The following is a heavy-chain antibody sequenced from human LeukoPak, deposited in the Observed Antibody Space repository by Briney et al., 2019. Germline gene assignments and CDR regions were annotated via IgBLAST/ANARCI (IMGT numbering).Heavy chain of an antibody. D-gene: IGHD6-19*01. J-gene: IGHJ2*01. CDR2: ISWNSGSI. CDR3: AKDKSFAGYSSGWGWYFDL. V-gene: IGHV3-9*01. CDR1: GFTFDDYA. Sequence: GGSLRLSCAASGFTFDDYAMHWVRQAPGKGLEGVSGISWNSGSIGYADSVKGRLTISRDNAKNSLYLQMNSLRAEDTALYYCAKDKSFAGYSSGWGWYFDLWGRGTLVTVSS.